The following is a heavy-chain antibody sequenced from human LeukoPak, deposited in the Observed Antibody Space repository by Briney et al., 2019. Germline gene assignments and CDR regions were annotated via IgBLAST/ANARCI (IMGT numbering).Heavy chain of an antibody. Sequence: ASVKVSCKASGYTFTGYYMHWVRQAPGQGLEWMGWINPNSGGTNYAQKFQGRVTMTRDTSISTAYMELSRLRSDDAAVDYCAPTYPIRSSTSCYSYWGQGTLVTVSS. V-gene: IGHV1-2*02. CDR2: INPNSGGT. J-gene: IGHJ4*02. D-gene: IGHD2-2*01. CDR3: APTYPIRSSTSCYSY. CDR1: GYTFTGYY.